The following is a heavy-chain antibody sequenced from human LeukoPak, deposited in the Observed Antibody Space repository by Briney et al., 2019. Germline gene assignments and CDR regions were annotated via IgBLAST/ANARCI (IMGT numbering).Heavy chain of an antibody. CDR2: IYYTGSI. V-gene: IGHV4-59*08. J-gene: IGHJ6*02. Sequence: PSETLSLTCTVSGDSITSYYWSWIRQPPGKGLEWIGYIYYTGSIVYNPSLKSRITISVDRSKNQFSLKLSSVTAADTAMYYCARHDIVWDGLDVWGQGTTVTVSS. CDR1: GDSITSYY. D-gene: IGHD5-12*01. CDR3: ARHDIVWDGLDV.